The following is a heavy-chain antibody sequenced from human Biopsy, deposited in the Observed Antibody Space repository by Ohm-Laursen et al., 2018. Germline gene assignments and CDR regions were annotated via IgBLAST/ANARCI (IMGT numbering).Heavy chain of an antibody. D-gene: IGHD3-22*01. CDR2: IYYTGST. CDR3: ARHYYDTSGYNWFDP. Sequence: SETLSLTCTVSRDSISNYYWTWIRQSPGKGLEWIGHIYYTGSTNYNPSVKSRVTISVDTSKNQFSLKLNSVTAADTAVYFCARHYYDTSGYNWFDPWGQGTLVTVSS. V-gene: IGHV4-59*01. J-gene: IGHJ5*02. CDR1: RDSISNYY.